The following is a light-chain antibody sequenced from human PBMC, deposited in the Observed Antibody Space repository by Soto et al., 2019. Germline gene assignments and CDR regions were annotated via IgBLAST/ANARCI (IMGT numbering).Light chain of an antibody. V-gene: IGKV1-5*01. CDR2: DAS. CDR3: QQNNSYRYT. CDR1: QSISSW. Sequence: DIQMTQSPSTLSASVGARVTITCRASQSISSWLAWYQQKPGKAPKLLIYDASSLESGVLSRFSGSGSGTEFTLTISSLQPDDFASYYCQQNNSYRYTFGQRTKLEIK. J-gene: IGKJ2*01.